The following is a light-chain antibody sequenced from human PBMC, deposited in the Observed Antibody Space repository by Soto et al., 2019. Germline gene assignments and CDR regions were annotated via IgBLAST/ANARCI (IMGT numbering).Light chain of an antibody. CDR2: EVS. J-gene: IGLJ3*02. CDR3: TSYSRYRVLV. CDR1: SSDIGAYNY. V-gene: IGLV2-14*01. Sequence: QSVLTQPASVSGSPGQSITISCTGSSSDIGAYNYVSWFQQYPGKAPKLIISEVSNRPSGVSNRFSGSKSGTAASLTISGLQTEDEADYFCTSYSRYRVLVFGGGTKVTVL.